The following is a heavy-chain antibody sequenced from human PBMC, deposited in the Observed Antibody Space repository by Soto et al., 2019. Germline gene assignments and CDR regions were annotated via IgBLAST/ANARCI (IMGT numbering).Heavy chain of an antibody. Sequence: QVQLVQSGVEVKKPGASVKVSCKASGYTFISHGISWVRQAPGQGLEWMGWISGKNGNTNYAQKLQGRVTWTTDTPTITAYMEPRSLRSDDTAVYYCARVSSSIVVVPDYGMDVWGQGTTVTVSS. J-gene: IGHJ6*02. D-gene: IGHD2-15*01. V-gene: IGHV1-18*04. CDR2: ISGKNGNT. CDR1: GYTFISHG. CDR3: ARVSSSIVVVPDYGMDV.